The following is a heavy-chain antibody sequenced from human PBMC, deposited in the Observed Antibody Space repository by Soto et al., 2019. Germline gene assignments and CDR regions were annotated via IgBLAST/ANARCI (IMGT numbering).Heavy chain of an antibody. CDR2: INHSGIT. CDR3: VRGPYNYNSRYFDY. V-gene: IGHV4-34*01. CDR1: GGPFSGNF. Sequence: KTSETLSLTCTVSGGPFSGNFWTWIRQPPGKGLEWLAEINHSGITNYNPSVESRVSMSVDTSKNQFSLRLYSVTAADTAVYYCVRGPYNYNSRYFDYWGQGTLVTVSS. J-gene: IGHJ4*02. D-gene: IGHD1-1*01.